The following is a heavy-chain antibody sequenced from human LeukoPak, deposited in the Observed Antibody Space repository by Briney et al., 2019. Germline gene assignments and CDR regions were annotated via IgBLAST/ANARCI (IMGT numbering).Heavy chain of an antibody. CDR1: GFTFSDYY. Sequence: GGSLRLSCAASGFTFSDYYMSWIRQAPGKGLEWVSYISSSGSTIYYADSVKGRFTISRDNAKNSLYLQMNSLRAEDTAVHYCARDRSIFGVVIAYYYYGMDVWGQGTTVTVSS. D-gene: IGHD3-3*01. CDR3: ARDRSIFGVVIAYYYYGMDV. CDR2: ISSSGSTI. J-gene: IGHJ6*02. V-gene: IGHV3-11*01.